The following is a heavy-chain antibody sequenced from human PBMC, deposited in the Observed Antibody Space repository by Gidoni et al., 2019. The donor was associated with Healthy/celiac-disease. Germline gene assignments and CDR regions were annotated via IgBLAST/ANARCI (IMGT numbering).Heavy chain of an antibody. Sequence: QVQLQQWGAGLLKPSETLSLTCAVYGGSFSGYYWSWIRQPPGKGLEWIGEINHSGSTNYNPSLKSRVTISVDTSKNQFSLKLSSVTAADTAVYYCARGKSSIQPGWYFDLWGRGTLVTVSS. V-gene: IGHV4-34*01. D-gene: IGHD6-13*01. CDR1: GGSFSGYY. CDR3: ARGKSSIQPGWYFDL. J-gene: IGHJ2*01. CDR2: INHSGST.